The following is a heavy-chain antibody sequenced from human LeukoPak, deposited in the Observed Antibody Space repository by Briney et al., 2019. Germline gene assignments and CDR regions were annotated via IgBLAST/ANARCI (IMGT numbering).Heavy chain of an antibody. D-gene: IGHD6-13*01. Sequence: SETLSLTCTVSRGSIRTADYYWAWGRQPPGEGLEWLGSIYFSGTPYFNPSLKSRVDVSIDTSKNQFSPKVTSVNASDTAVYFCARTSSWYAGAWFDSWGQGTLVTVSS. CDR3: ARTSSWYAGAWFDS. CDR2: IYFSGTP. V-gene: IGHV4-39*01. J-gene: IGHJ5*01. CDR1: RGSIRTADYY.